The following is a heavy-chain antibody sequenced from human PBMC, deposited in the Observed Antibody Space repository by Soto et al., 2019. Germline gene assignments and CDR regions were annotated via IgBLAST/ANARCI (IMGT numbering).Heavy chain of an antibody. V-gene: IGHV3-48*01. CDR2: ISSSSSTI. CDR3: ARELYVDIVDTAAFDI. D-gene: IGHD5-12*01. Sequence: GGSLRLSCAASGFTFSSYSMNWVRQAPGKGLEWVSYISSSSSTIYYADSVKGRFTISRDNAKNSLYLQMNSLRAEDTAVYYCARELYVDIVDTAAFDIWGQGTMVTVSS. CDR1: GFTFSSYS. J-gene: IGHJ3*02.